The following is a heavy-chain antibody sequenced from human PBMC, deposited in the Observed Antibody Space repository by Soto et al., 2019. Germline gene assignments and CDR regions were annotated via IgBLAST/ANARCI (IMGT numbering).Heavy chain of an antibody. CDR1: GFAIRSNA. V-gene: IGHV3-30*04. J-gene: IGHJ4*02. CDR3: VRAAGIAAAGSSQGVL. D-gene: IGHD6-13*01. Sequence: QVQLVESGGGVVQPGRSLRLSCEASGFAIRSNAIHWVRQAPGKGLEWVAVISFEGSYKYYADSGKGRFTVSRDNSKNTVSLQMDSLTGEDSALYYCVRAAGIAAAGSSQGVLWGQGTLVTVSS. CDR2: ISFEGSYK.